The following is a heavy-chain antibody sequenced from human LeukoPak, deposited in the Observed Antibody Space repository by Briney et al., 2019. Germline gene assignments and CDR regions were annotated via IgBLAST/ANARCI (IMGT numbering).Heavy chain of an antibody. CDR2: ISGSGGST. Sequence: GGSLRLSCAASGFTFSTFAMSWVRQAPGKGLEWVSAISGSGGSTYYADSVKGWFTISRDNSKNTLYLQMNSLRAEDTAVYFCAREIIGGASFLDYWGQGTLVTVSS. V-gene: IGHV3-23*01. CDR1: GFTFSTFA. J-gene: IGHJ4*02. CDR3: AREIIGGASFLDY. D-gene: IGHD1-26*01.